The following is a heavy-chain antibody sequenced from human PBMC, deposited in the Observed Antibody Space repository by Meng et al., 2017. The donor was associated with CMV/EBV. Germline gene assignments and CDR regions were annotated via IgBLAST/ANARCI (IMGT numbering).Heavy chain of an antibody. J-gene: IGHJ4*02. D-gene: IGHD1-26*01. CDR3: AKDDEVGAFDY. CDR1: GFIFDIYW. V-gene: IGHV3-7*01. CDR2: MKPDGGEN. Sequence: GESLKISCAASGFIFDIYWMTWVRQAPGKGLEWVASMKPDGGENYYVDSVKGRFTISRDTVRNSVYLQMNSLRAEDTAVYYCAKDDEVGAFDYWGQGTLVTVSS.